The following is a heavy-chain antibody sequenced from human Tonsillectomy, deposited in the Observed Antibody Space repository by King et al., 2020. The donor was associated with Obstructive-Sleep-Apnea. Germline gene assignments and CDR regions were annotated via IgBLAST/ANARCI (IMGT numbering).Heavy chain of an antibody. CDR3: ARLISYCSSTSCYSGMDV. Sequence: QLVQSGAEVKKPGESLRISCKGSGYSFTSYWISWVRQMPGKGLEWMGRIDPSDSYTNYSPSFQGHVTISADKSISTSYLQWSSLKASDTAMYYCARLISYCSSTSCYSGMDVWGQGTTVTVSS. V-gene: IGHV5-10-1*01. CDR1: GYSFTSYW. J-gene: IGHJ6*02. D-gene: IGHD2-2*01. CDR2: IDPSDSYT.